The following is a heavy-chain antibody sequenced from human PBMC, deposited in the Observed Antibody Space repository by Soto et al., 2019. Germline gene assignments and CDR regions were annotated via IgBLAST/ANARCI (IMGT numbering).Heavy chain of an antibody. Sequence: LTLTCSFSGFTLSRYGMHWVRQAPGKGLEWVAVISFEGNTQYYADSVKGRFTISRDNSKDTLSLQIHSLRPEDTAVYYCARGAEHQLLSRDYFYGMDVWGQGTTVTVSS. CDR3: ARGAEHQLLSRDYFYGMDV. CDR1: GFTLSRYG. D-gene: IGHD1-1*01. V-gene: IGHV3-30*05. J-gene: IGHJ6*02. CDR2: ISFEGNTQ.